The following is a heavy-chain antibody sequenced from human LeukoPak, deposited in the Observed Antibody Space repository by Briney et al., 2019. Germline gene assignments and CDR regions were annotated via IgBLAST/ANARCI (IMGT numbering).Heavy chain of an antibody. CDR1: GYTFTSYG. CDR2: ISAYNGNT. J-gene: IGHJ1*01. CDR3: ARDKAVTTEVTQHFQH. V-gene: IGHV1-18*01. D-gene: IGHD4-23*01. Sequence: GASVKVSCKASGYTFTSYGISWVRQAPGQGLEWMGWISAYNGNTNYAQKLQGRVTMTTDTSTSTAYMELRSLRSDDTAVYYCARDKAVTTEVTQHFQHWGQGTLVTVSS.